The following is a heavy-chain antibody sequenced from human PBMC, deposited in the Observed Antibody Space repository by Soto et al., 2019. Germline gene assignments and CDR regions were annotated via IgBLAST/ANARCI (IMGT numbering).Heavy chain of an antibody. J-gene: IGHJ6*03. Sequence: ASVKVSCKASGYTFTSYDINWVRQATGQGLEWMGWMNPNSGNTGYAQKFQGRVTMTRNTSISTAYMELSSLRSEDTAMYYCARMLTVTWGLGYYYMDVWGKGTTVTVFS. CDR1: GYTFTSYD. CDR2: MNPNSGNT. CDR3: ARMLTVTWGLGYYYMDV. V-gene: IGHV1-8*01. D-gene: IGHD4-17*01.